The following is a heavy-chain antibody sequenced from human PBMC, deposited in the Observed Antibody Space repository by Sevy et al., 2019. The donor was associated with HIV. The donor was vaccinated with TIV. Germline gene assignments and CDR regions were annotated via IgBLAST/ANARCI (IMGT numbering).Heavy chain of an antibody. CDR3: ASHNYSDRSGYYYPVWFDY. Sequence: SKTLSLTCTVSSGSISSSTYYWAWIRQPPGKGLEWIGSIFYSGSPYYNPSLQSRLTISVDTSKNQFSLKLSSVTAAVTAVYYCASHNYSDRSGYYYPVWFDYWGRGTLVTVSS. V-gene: IGHV4-39*01. CDR2: IFYSGSP. CDR1: SGSISSSTYY. J-gene: IGHJ4*02. D-gene: IGHD3-22*01.